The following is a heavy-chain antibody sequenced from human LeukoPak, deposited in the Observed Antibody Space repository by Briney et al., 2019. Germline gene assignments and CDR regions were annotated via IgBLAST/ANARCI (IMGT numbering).Heavy chain of an antibody. J-gene: IGHJ5*02. CDR2: IYYSGST. Sequence: PSETLSLTCTVSGGSISSSSYYWGWIRQPPGKGLEWIGSIYYSGSTYYNPSLKSRVTISVDTSKNQFSLKLSSVTAADTAVYYCARHELRAAAGLNWFDPWGQGTLVTVSS. D-gene: IGHD6-13*01. CDR1: GGSISSSSYY. V-gene: IGHV4-39*01. CDR3: ARHELRAAAGLNWFDP.